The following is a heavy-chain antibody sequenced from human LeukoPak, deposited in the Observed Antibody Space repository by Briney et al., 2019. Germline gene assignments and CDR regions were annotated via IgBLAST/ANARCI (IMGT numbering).Heavy chain of an antibody. CDR3: ARSRYSGYDRALDY. V-gene: IGHV1-2*02. D-gene: IGHD5-12*01. CDR2: INPNSGGT. CDR1: GYTVTSYY. Sequence: ASVKVSCKASGYTVTSYYMHWVRQAPGQGLEWMGWINPNSGGTNYAQKFQGRVTMTRDTSISTAYMELSRLRSDDTAVYYCARSRYSGYDRALDYWGQGTLVTVSS. J-gene: IGHJ4*02.